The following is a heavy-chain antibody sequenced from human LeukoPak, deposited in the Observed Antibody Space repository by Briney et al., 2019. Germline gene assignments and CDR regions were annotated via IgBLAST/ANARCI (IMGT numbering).Heavy chain of an antibody. J-gene: IGHJ4*02. V-gene: IGHV5-51*01. Sequence: GESLKISCKGSGYSFTSYCIGWVGQMPGKGLEWMGITYPVDSPTRYRPSFQGQVTMSTHTSISTPYMRRSSLKASDTAMYYCARSQERSSSDYWGQGTLVTVCS. CDR1: GYSFTSYC. CDR3: ARSQERSSSDY. CDR2: TYPVDSPT. D-gene: IGHD6-6*01.